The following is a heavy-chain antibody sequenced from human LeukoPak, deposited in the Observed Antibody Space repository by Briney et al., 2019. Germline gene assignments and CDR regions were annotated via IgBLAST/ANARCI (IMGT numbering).Heavy chain of an antibody. D-gene: IGHD6-6*01. V-gene: IGHV4-34*01. J-gene: IGHJ5*02. Sequence: SETLSLTCAVYGGSFSGYYWSWIRQPPGKGLEWIGEINHSGSTDYNPSLKSRVTISVDTSKNQFSLKLSSVTAADTAVCYCARERSIAARPINWFDPWGQGTLVTVSS. CDR3: ARERSIAARPINWFDP. CDR2: INHSGST. CDR1: GGSFSGYY.